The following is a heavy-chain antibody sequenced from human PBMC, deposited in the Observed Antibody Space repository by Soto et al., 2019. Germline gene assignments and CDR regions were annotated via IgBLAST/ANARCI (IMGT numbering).Heavy chain of an antibody. CDR1: GYTFTSYA. D-gene: IGHD3-22*01. CDR2: INAGNGNT. J-gene: IGHJ4*02. V-gene: IGHV1-3*01. Sequence: ASVKVSCKASGYTFTSYAMHWVRQAPGQRLEWMGWINAGNGNTKYSQKFQGRVTITRDTSASTAYMELSSLRSEDTAVYYCARDPLRSSGYYGGGNYFDYWGQGTLVTVSS. CDR3: ARDPLRSSGYYGGGNYFDY.